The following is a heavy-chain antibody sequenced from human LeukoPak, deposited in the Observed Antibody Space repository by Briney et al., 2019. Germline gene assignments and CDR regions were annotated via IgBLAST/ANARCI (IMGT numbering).Heavy chain of an antibody. V-gene: IGHV4-38-2*01. D-gene: IGHD6-13*01. CDR1: GYSISSGYY. CDR3: ARAPQHLAPRYIDY. J-gene: IGHJ4*02. CDR2: IYHSGST. Sequence: PSETLSLTCAFSGYSISSGYYWGWIRQPPGKGLEWIGSIYHSGSTYYNPSLKRRVTISVDTSKNQFSLKLSSVTAADTAVYYCARAPQHLAPRYIDYWGQGTLVTVSS.